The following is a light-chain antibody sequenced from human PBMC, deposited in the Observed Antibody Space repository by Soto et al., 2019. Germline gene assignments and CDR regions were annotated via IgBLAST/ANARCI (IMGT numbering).Light chain of an antibody. CDR1: QSVNIN. CDR3: QQRSNGPMYT. J-gene: IGKJ2*01. V-gene: IGKV3-11*01. CDR2: AAS. Sequence: EIVLTQSPATMSLSPGERATFSCRASQSVNINLAWYQQKPGQAPRLLIFAASNRATGIPARFSGSGSGTDFTLTVSSLEPEDFAVYFCQQRSNGPMYTFGQGTKLEIK.